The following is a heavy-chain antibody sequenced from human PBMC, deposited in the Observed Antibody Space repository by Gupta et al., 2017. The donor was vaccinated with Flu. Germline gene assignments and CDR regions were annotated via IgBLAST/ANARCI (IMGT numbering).Heavy chain of an antibody. CDR2: IYYSGST. CDR3: ARDPVSHDFWSGYYGAGYGMDV. Sequence: QVQLQESGPGLVKPSQTLSPTCTVSGSSISSGGYYWSWIRQHPGKGLEWIGYIYYSGSTYYNPSLKSRVTISVDTSKNQFSLKLSSVTAADTAVYYCARDPVSHDFWSGYYGAGYGMDVWGQGTTVTVSS. D-gene: IGHD3-3*01. J-gene: IGHJ6*02. V-gene: IGHV4-31*03. CDR1: GSSISSGGYY.